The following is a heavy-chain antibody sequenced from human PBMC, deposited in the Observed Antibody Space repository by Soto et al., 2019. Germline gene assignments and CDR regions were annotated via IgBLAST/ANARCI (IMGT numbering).Heavy chain of an antibody. CDR2: ISYDGSNK. CDR1: GFTFSSYA. CDR3: ARDDLPIPTNMYSGSYLTNYYDYGMDV. D-gene: IGHD1-26*01. Sequence: GGSLRLSCAASGFTFSSYAMHWVRQAPGKGLEWVAVISYDGSNKYYADSVKGRFTISRDNSKNTLYLQMNSLRAEDTAVYYCARDDLPIPTNMYSGSYLTNYYDYGMDVWGQGTTVTVSS. V-gene: IGHV3-30*04. J-gene: IGHJ6*02.